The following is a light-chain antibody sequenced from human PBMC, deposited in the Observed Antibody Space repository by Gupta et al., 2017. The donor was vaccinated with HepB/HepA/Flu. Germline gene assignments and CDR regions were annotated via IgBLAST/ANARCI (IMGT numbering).Light chain of an antibody. CDR2: GNT. CDR3: QSYDSSLSVSV. J-gene: IGLJ3*02. CDR1: SSNIGAGYD. V-gene: IGLV1-40*01. Sequence: QSVLTQPPSVSGAPGQRVTLSCTGSSSNIGAGYDVYWYQQLPGTAPKLLISGNTNRPSGVPDRFSGSKSGTSASLAITGLQAEDEADYYCQSYDSSLSVSVFGGGTKLTVL.